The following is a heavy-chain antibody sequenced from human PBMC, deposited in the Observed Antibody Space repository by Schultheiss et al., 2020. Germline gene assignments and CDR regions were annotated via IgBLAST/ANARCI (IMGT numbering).Heavy chain of an antibody. D-gene: IGHD5-18*01. CDR1: GGSISSGGYY. CDR3: ARDEEQLWFNY. Sequence: SQTLSLTCTVSGGSISSGGYYWSWIRQHPGKGLEWIGEINHSGSTNYNPSLKSRVTISVDKSKNQFSLKLSSVTAADTAVYYCARDEEQLWFNYWGQGTLVTVAS. CDR2: INHSGST. V-gene: IGHV4-31*03. J-gene: IGHJ4*02.